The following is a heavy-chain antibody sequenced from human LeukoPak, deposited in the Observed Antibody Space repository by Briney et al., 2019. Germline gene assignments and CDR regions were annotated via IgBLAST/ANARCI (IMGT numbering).Heavy chain of an antibody. V-gene: IGHV1-2*02. J-gene: IGHJ3*02. Sequence: ASVKVSCNASGYTFTGSNMHWGRQAPGQGLEWMGWINPNSGGTNYAQNFQGRVTMPRDTSISTAYMELSRLRSDDTALYYCAIASRRYYDAFDIWGQGTMVTVSS. CDR1: GYTFTGSN. D-gene: IGHD1-26*01. CDR2: INPNSGGT. CDR3: AIASRRYYDAFDI.